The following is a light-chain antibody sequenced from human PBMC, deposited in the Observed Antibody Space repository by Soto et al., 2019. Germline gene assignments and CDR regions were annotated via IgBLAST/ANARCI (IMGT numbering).Light chain of an antibody. V-gene: IGKV3-15*01. CDR2: GAS. CDR1: QSVSSN. J-gene: IGKJ2*01. Sequence: EIVMTQSPATLSVSPGERATLSCRASQSVSSNLAWYQQKPGQAPRLLIYGASTRATGIPARFSGSGSGTEFTLTISSLQSEDFAVYYCQQYNNWLTFGQGTKLEIQ. CDR3: QQYNNWLT.